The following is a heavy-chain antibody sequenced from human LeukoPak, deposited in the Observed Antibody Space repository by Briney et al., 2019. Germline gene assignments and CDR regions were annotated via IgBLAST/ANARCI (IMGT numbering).Heavy chain of an antibody. CDR1: GFTVSSNY. V-gene: IGHV3-66*02. J-gene: IGHJ4*02. CDR3: TRDLMIRGVILDY. Sequence: GGSLRLSCAASGFTVSSNYMSWVRQAPGKGLEWVSVIYAGDRTYYAESVKGRFTISRDNSKNTLYLQMNSLRAEDTAVYYCTRDLMIRGVILDYWGQGTLVTVSS. D-gene: IGHD3-10*01. CDR2: IYAGDRT.